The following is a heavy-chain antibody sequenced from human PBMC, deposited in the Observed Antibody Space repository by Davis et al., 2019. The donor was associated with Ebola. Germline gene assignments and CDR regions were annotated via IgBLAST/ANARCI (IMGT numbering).Heavy chain of an antibody. CDR3: AREGIAAAGTEFDY. CDR1: GGSFSGYY. D-gene: IGHD6-13*01. V-gene: IGHV4-34*01. CDR2: INHSGST. Sequence: PSETLSLTCAVYGGSFSGYYWSWIRQPPGKGLEWIGEINHSGSTNYNPSLKSRVTISVDTSKNQFSLKLSSVTAADTAVYYCAREGIAAAGTEFDYWGQGTLVTVSS. J-gene: IGHJ4*02.